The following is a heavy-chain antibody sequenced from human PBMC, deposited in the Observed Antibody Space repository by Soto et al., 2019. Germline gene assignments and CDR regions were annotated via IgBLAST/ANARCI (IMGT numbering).Heavy chain of an antibody. CDR2: INAGNGNT. V-gene: IGHV1-3*01. CDR3: ARENSNYGSFDY. CDR1: GYTFTSYA. D-gene: IGHD4-4*01. Sequence: ASVKVSCKASGYTFTSYAMPWVRQAPGQRLEWMGWINAGNGNTKYSQKFQGRVTITRDTSASTAYMELSSLRSEDTAVYYCARENSNYGSFDYWGQGTLVTVSS. J-gene: IGHJ4*02.